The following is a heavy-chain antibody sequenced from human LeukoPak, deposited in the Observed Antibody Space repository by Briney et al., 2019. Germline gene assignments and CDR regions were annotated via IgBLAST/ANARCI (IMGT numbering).Heavy chain of an antibody. CDR2: IYYSGST. CDR3: ASGRDQLTYFQY. D-gene: IGHD4/OR15-4a*01. J-gene: IGHJ1*01. Sequence: PSETLSLTCTVSGGSISSYYWSWIRQPPGKGLEWIGFIYYSGSTNYNPSLKSRVTISVDSSKNQFSLKLSSVTAADTAVYYCASGRDQLTYFQYWGQGTLATASS. V-gene: IGHV4-59*12. CDR1: GGSISSYY.